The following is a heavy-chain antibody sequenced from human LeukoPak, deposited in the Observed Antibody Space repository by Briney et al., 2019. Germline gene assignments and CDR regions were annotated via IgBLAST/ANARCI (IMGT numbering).Heavy chain of an antibody. D-gene: IGHD3-16*01. Sequence: PGGSLRLSWAPAGFTISSFGGVGLRQAPGKGLEWVTLMWYDGRNKYYADSVKGRFTISRDNSKNTVYLQMNSLRGEDTAVYYCARVGDMESFDIWGQGTRVTVSS. V-gene: IGHV3-33*01. CDR3: ARVGDMESFDI. CDR1: GFTISSFG. J-gene: IGHJ3*02. CDR2: MWYDGRNK.